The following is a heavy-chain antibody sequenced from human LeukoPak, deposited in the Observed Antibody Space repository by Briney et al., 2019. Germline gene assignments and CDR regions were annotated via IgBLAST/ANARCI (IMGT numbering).Heavy chain of an antibody. Sequence: GGSLLLSCAASGFTISSHAMSWVRQAPGKGLEWVSGISGRDGSTYYADSVKGRFTISRDNSKNTLYLQMNSLRAEDTAVYYCAKSVYRWTGVYGGQGTLVTVSS. CDR1: GFTISSHA. V-gene: IGHV3-23*01. D-gene: IGHD2-8*02. J-gene: IGHJ4*02. CDR2: ISGRDGST. CDR3: AKSVYRWTGVY.